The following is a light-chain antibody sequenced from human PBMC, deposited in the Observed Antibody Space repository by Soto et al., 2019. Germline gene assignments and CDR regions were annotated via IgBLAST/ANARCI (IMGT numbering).Light chain of an antibody. V-gene: IGLV1-40*01. CDR3: SSYTNINTRACV. J-gene: IGLJ1*01. CDR2: GSL. CDR1: SSNIGAGYD. Sequence: QSVLTQPPSVSGAPGQRVTLSCSGGSSNIGAGYDVHWYQQLPGTAPKLLIYGSLKRPSGVPDRFSGSKSGPSASLAITGLQAEDEAEYYCSSYTNINTRACVFGTGTKLTVL.